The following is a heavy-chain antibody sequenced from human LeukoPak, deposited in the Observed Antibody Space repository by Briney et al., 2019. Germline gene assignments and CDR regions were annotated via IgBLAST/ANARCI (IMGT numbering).Heavy chain of an antibody. Sequence: PGGSLRLSCAASGFSFSTYAMHWVRQAPGKGLEWVAVISYDGSTKYYGDSVKGRFTISSDNSKNTVYLQMNSLRTEDTAVYYCARDPSEDDHWGQGTLVTVSS. CDR1: GFSFSTYA. CDR2: ISYDGSTK. CDR3: ARDPSEDDH. J-gene: IGHJ4*02. V-gene: IGHV3-30-3*01.